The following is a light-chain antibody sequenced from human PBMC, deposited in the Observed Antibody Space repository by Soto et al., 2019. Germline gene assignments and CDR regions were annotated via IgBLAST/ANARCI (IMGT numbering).Light chain of an antibody. J-gene: IGKJ5*01. Sequence: DIQMTQSPSSVSASVGDRVTITCRASQGINSWLAWYQQKPGKDHKLLIYAAFSLQSGVPSRFSSSGSGTDFTLAISSLQPEDFATYYCQQANSFPPTVGQGTRLEIK. CDR3: QQANSFPPT. CDR2: AAF. CDR1: QGINSW. V-gene: IGKV1-12*01.